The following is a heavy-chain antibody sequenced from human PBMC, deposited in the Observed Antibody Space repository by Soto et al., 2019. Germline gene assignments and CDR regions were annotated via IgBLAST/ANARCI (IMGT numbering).Heavy chain of an antibody. CDR1: GGIFSSYA. J-gene: IGHJ5*02. CDR3: ASQGIAAAGGGVDP. V-gene: IGHV1-69*06. CDR2: IIPIFGTA. D-gene: IGHD6-13*01. Sequence: QVQLVQSGAEVKKPGSSVKVSCKASGGIFSSYAISWVRQAPGQGLEWMGGIIPIFGTANYAQKFQGRVTITADKSTSTAYMELSSLRSEDTAVYYCASQGIAAAGGGVDPWGQGTLVTVSS.